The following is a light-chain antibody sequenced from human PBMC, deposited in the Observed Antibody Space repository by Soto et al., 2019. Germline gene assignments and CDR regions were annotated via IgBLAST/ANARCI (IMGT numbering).Light chain of an antibody. Sequence: EIVLTQSPGTLSLSPGERATLSCRASQSVSSSYLAWYQQKPGQAPRLLIYGASSRATGIPDRFSGSGSGTDFTLIISRLEPEDFEVYYCQQYGSSTMYTFGQGTKLEIK. CDR2: GAS. J-gene: IGKJ2*01. CDR1: QSVSSSY. V-gene: IGKV3-20*01. CDR3: QQYGSSTMYT.